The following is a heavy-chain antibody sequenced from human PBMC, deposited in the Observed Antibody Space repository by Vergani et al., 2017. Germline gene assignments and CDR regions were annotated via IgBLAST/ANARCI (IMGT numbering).Heavy chain of an antibody. CDR2: ISGSGGST. CDR1: GFTFSSYA. V-gene: IGHV3-23*04. J-gene: IGHJ4*02. CDR3: AKDLGAYCSGGSCYSGGYFDY. Sequence: EVQLVESGGGLVKPGGSLRLSCAASGFTFSSYAMSWVRQAPGKGLEWVSAISGSGGSTYYADSVKGRFTISRDNSKNTLYLQMNSLRAEDTAVYYCAKDLGAYCSGGSCYSGGYFDYWGQGTLVTVSS. D-gene: IGHD2-15*01.